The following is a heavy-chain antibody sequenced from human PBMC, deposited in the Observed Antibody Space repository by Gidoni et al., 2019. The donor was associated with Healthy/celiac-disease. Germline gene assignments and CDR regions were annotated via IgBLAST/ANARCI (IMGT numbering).Heavy chain of an antibody. CDR2: INSDGSST. Sequence: EVQLLESGGGLVQPGGSLRLSCAASGFTFSSYWMHWVRQAPGKGLVWVSSINSDGSSTSYADSVKGRFTISRDNAKNTLYLQMNSLRAEDTAVYYCAREPYYSSGWYDWGQGTLVTVSS. CDR1: GFTFSSYW. V-gene: IGHV3-74*01. CDR3: AREPYYSSGWYD. J-gene: IGHJ4*02. D-gene: IGHD6-19*01.